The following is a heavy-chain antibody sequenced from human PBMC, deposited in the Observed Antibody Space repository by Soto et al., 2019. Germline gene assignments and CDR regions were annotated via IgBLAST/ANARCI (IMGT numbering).Heavy chain of an antibody. CDR3: AKALDSYGNYNWFDP. Sequence: GGSLRLSCAASGFTFSSYAMSWVRQAPGKGLEWVSAISGSGGSTYYADSVKGRFTISRDNSKNTLYLQMNSLRAEDTAVYYCAKALDSYGNYNWFDPWGQGTLVTVSS. V-gene: IGHV3-23*01. CDR1: GFTFSSYA. CDR2: ISGSGGST. J-gene: IGHJ5*02. D-gene: IGHD5-18*01.